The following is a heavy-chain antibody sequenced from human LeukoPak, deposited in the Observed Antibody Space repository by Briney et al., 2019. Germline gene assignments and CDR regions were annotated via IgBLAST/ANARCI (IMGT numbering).Heavy chain of an antibody. CDR3: ARSMYCGGDCYYYFDY. D-gene: IGHD2-21*02. CDR1: GFTFSSYW. Sequence: GGSLRLSCAASGFTFSSYWMHWVRQAPGKVLVWVSRINSDGTIIGYADSVKGRFTISRDNAKNTLYLQMNSLRADDTAVYYCARSMYCGGDCYYYFDYWGQGTLVTVAS. V-gene: IGHV3-74*01. CDR2: INSDGTII. J-gene: IGHJ4*02.